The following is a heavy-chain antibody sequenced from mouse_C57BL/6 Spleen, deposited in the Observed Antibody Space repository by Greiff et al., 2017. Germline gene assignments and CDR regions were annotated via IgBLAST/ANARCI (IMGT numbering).Heavy chain of an antibody. D-gene: IGHD2-4*01. J-gene: IGHJ2*01. CDR1: GFTFSSYA. CDR2: ISDGGSYT. Sequence: EVQVVESGGGLVKPGGSLKLSCAASGFTFSSYAMSWVRQTPEKRLEWVATISDGGSYTYYPDNVKGRFTISRDNAKNNLYLQMSHLKSEDTAMYYCARRDYDREYFDYWGQGTTLTVSS. V-gene: IGHV5-4*01. CDR3: ARRDYDREYFDY.